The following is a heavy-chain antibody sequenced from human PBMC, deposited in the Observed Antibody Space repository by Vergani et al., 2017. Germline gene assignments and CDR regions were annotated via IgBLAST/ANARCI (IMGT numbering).Heavy chain of an antibody. CDR3: ARDDHPAVDSSGWDEQKYYYYGMDV. D-gene: IGHD6-19*01. CDR1: GFTFSSYA. Sequence: QVQLVESGGGVVQPGRSLRLSCAASGFTFSSYAMHWVRQAPGKGLEWVAVISYDGSNKYYADSVKGRFTISRDNSKNTLYLQMNSLRAEDSAVYYCARDDHPAVDSSGWDEQKYYYYGMDVWGQGTTVTVSS. J-gene: IGHJ6*02. CDR2: ISYDGSNK. V-gene: IGHV3-30-3*01.